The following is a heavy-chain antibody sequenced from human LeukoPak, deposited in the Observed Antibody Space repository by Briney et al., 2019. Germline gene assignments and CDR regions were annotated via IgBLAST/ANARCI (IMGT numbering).Heavy chain of an antibody. V-gene: IGHV4-30-4*01. Sequence: PSETLCLTCTVSGGSISSGDYHWNWIRQPPGQGLEWIGSIYYSGSTYYSPSLKSRVTISVDTSNNQFSLNLSSVTAADTAVYYCARYGRTQRAMYYWGRGTRDSVPS. CDR2: IYYSGST. CDR1: GGSISSGDYH. D-gene: IGHD5-24*01. CDR3: ARYGRTQRAMYY. J-gene: IGHJ4*02.